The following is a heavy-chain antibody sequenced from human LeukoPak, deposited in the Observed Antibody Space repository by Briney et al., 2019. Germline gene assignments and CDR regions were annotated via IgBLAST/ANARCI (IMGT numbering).Heavy chain of an antibody. J-gene: IGHJ6*03. D-gene: IGHD6-19*01. CDR1: GGSISNYY. CDR3: ARERIAVAGTLSLFYYYYYLDV. V-gene: IGHV4-4*07. CDR2: IFTSGST. Sequence: PSETLSLTCTVSGGSISNYYWSWIRQPAGKGLEWIGRIFTSGSTNYNPSLKSRVTMSVDKSKNQFSLKLSSVTAADTAVYYCARERIAVAGTLSLFYYYYYLDVWGKGTTVTVSS.